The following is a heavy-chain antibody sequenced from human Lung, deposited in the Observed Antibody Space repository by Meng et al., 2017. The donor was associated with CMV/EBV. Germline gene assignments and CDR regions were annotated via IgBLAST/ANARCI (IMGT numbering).Heavy chain of an antibody. Sequence: SVKVSXKASGSSFGNYGISWVRQAPGQGLEWMGIIIPIIGITKYAQRFQGRVTITADTSTSTAYMELSSLRSEDTAMYYCAREIDRSSWFYGYWGQGTLVTVSS. J-gene: IGHJ4*02. CDR3: AREIDRSSWFYGY. CDR1: GSSFGNYG. D-gene: IGHD6-13*01. V-gene: IGHV1-69*04. CDR2: IIPIIGIT.